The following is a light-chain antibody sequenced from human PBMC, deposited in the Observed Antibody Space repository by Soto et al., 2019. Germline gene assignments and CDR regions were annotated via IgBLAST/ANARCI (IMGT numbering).Light chain of an antibody. CDR2: KTS. V-gene: IGKV1-5*03. CDR1: QSVNRW. Sequence: DIQMTTYNSTLSSSVGDRVTITCRASQSVNRWLAWYQQKPVVAPKLLISKTSVLENGVPSRFSGSGFGTEFTLTISSLQPEEFATCSWQQFGACSTFGAGSKV. CDR3: QQFGACST. J-gene: IGKJ4*02.